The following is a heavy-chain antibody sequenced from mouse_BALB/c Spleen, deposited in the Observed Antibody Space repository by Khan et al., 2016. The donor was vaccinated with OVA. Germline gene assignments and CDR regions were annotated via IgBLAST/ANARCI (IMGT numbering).Heavy chain of an antibody. CDR1: GFNIKDYY. Sequence: VQLKQSGAELVRPGALVKLSCKASGFNIKDYYMHWVKQRPEQGLVWIGRIDPENGDTIYDPKFQGKASITSDTSSNTAYLQLSSLTSEDTAVYYCARDGYSPWCAYWGQGTLVTVSA. CDR2: IDPENGDT. V-gene: IGHV14-1*02. D-gene: IGHD2-3*01. J-gene: IGHJ3*01. CDR3: ARDGYSPWCAY.